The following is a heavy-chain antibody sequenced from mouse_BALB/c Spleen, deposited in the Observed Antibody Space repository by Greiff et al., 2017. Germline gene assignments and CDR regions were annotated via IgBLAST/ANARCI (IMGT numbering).Heavy chain of an antibody. V-gene: IGHV5-17*02. CDR1: GFTFSSFG. CDR2: ISSGSSTI. D-gene: IGHD1-1*01. J-gene: IGHJ1*01. CDR3: ARDYADV. Sequence: DVQLVESGGGLVQPGGSRKLSCAASGFTFSSFGMHWVRQAPEKGLEWVAYISSGSSTIYYADTVKGRFTISRDNPKNTLFLQMTSLRSEDTAMYYCARDYADVWGAGTTVTVSS.